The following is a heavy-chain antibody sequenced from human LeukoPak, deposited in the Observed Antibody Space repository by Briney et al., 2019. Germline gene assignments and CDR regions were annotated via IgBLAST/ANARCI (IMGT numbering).Heavy chain of an antibody. D-gene: IGHD4-17*01. CDR3: ARVFIGDYGDYQFDF. J-gene: IGHJ4*02. CDR2: ISSSSSTI. Sequence: GGSLRLSCAASGFIFSSYGMNWVRQAPGKGLEWVSYISSSSSTIYYADSVKGRFTISRDNAKNSLYLQMNSLRAEDTAVYYCARVFIGDYGDYQFDFWGKGTLDTVSS. CDR1: GFIFSSYG. V-gene: IGHV3-48*01.